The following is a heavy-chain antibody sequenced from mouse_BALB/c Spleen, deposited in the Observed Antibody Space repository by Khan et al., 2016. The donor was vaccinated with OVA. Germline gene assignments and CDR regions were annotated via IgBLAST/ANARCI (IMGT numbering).Heavy chain of an antibody. Sequence: EVQLQESGPGLVKPSQSLSLTCTVSGYSITSDCAWNWIRQFPGNKLEWMGYISYSGSTNYNPALKSRISISRDTSKNQFFLQLNSVTTEDTATYDCARDGSRYNYAMDYWGQGTSVTVSS. CDR1: GYSITSDCA. CDR2: ISYSGST. J-gene: IGHJ4*01. V-gene: IGHV3-2*02. CDR3: ARDGSRYNYAMDY. D-gene: IGHD2-3*01.